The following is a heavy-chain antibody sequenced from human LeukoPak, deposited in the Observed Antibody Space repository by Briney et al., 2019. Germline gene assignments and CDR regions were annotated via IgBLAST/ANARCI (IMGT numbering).Heavy chain of an antibody. J-gene: IGHJ4*02. CDR2: ITDDGYNT. CDR3: AXDXXYXXXXSDH. D-gene: IGHD1-14*01. V-gene: IGHV3-23*01. CDR1: GFTFSAFA. Sequence: GGSLRLSCAASGFTFSAFAMTWVRQAPGKGLEWVSTITDDGYNTYSADSVKGRITFSRDNSKNTLSLQLRSLRAEDTAVYYCAXDXXYXXXXSDHWXQGTLVTVS.